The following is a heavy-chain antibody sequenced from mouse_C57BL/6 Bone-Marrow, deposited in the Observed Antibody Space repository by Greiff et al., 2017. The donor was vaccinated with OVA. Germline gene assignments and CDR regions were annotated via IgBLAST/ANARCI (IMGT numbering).Heavy chain of an antibody. D-gene: IGHD1-1*01. Sequence: QVQLQQPGAELVKPGASVKMSCKASGYTFTSYWITWVKQRPGQGLEWIGDIYPGSGSTNYNEKLKSKATLTVDTSSSTAYMQLSSLTSEDSAVYYCASYGSSSGWYFDVWGTGTTVTVSS. CDR1: GYTFTSYW. CDR3: ASYGSSSGWYFDV. V-gene: IGHV1-55*01. CDR2: IYPGSGST. J-gene: IGHJ1*03.